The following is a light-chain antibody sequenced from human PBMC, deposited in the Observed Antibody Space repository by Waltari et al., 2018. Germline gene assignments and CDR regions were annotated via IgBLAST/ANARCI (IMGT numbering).Light chain of an antibody. J-gene: IGKJ1*01. CDR2: GAS. Sequence: EIVLTQSPGTLSLSPGERVTLSCRASQSVGRTLVWYQQKPGQAPRLRMYGASIRATGIPDRFSGSGSGTDFSLTISRLEPEDFAVYYCQHYVRLPVTFGQGTKVEIK. CDR3: QHYVRLPVT. CDR1: QSVGRT. V-gene: IGKV3-20*01.